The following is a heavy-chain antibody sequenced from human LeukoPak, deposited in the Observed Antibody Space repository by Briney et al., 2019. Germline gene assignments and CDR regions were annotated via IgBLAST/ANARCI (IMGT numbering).Heavy chain of an antibody. D-gene: IGHD6-13*01. J-gene: IGHJ4*02. CDR2: IYYSGST. CDR1: GGSISSGGYY. CDR3: AGGREGIAAAGTAFDY. Sequence: SETLSLTCTVSGGSISSGGYYWSWIRQHPGKGLEWIGYIYYSGSTYYNPSLKSRVTISVDTSKNQFSLKLSSVTAADTAVYYCAGGREGIAAAGTAFDYWGQGTLVTVSS. V-gene: IGHV4-31*03.